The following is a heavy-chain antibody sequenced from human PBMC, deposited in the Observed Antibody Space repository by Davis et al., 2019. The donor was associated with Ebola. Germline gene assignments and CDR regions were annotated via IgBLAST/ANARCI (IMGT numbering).Heavy chain of an antibody. D-gene: IGHD6-19*01. CDR3: AKDPQWLVPGDFDY. J-gene: IGHJ4*02. Sequence: GESLKISCAASGFTFSSYGMHWVRQAPGKGLEWVAVISYDGSNKYYADSVKGRFTISRDNSKNTLYLQMNSLRAEDTAVYYYAKDPQWLVPGDFDYWGQGTLVTVSS. V-gene: IGHV3-30*18. CDR1: GFTFSSYG. CDR2: ISYDGSNK.